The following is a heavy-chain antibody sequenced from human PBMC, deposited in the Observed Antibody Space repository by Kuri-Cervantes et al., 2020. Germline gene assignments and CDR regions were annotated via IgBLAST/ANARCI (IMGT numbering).Heavy chain of an antibody. J-gene: IGHJ4*02. D-gene: IGHD3-16*01. CDR3: ARAPEGDHDYVWGSPLYYY. Sequence: ASVKVSCKASGYTFTSYGISWVRQAPGQGLEWMGWISAYNGNTNYAQKLQGRVTMTTDTSTSTAYMELSRLRSEDTAVYYCARAPEGDHDYVWGSPLYYYWGQGTLVTVSS. CDR2: ISAYNGNT. V-gene: IGHV1-18*01. CDR1: GYTFTSYG.